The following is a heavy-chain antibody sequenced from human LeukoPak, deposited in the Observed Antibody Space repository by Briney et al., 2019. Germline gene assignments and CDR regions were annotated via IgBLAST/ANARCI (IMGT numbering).Heavy chain of an antibody. V-gene: IGHV1-8*03. Sequence: ASEWLSCKASANNFTSYDINWARQATAQGLVRMGSINPNSGNTGYAQKFQGRVTFTGNTFITTPYMELSSPRSEDTAVYYGARVGYNYGLVGYYYYMDVWRKATTVTVSS. CDR3: ARVGYNYGLVGYYYYMDV. CDR1: ANNFTSYD. J-gene: IGHJ6*03. CDR2: INPNSGNT. D-gene: IGHD5-18*01.